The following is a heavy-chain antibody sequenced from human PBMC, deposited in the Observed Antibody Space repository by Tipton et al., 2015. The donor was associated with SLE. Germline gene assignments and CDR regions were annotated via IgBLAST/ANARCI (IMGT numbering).Heavy chain of an antibody. CDR2: ISWDGGST. Sequence: SLRLSRAASGFTFDDYTMHWVRQAPGKGLEWVSLISWDGGSTYYADSVKGRFTISRDNSKNSLYLQMNSLRTEDTALYYCAKGYPGGSSWLFDYWGQGTLVTVSS. CDR1: GFTFDDYT. D-gene: IGHD6-13*01. J-gene: IGHJ4*02. CDR3: AKGYPGGSSWLFDY. V-gene: IGHV3-43*01.